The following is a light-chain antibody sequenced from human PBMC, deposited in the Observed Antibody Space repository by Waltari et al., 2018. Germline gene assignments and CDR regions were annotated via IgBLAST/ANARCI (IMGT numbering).Light chain of an antibody. V-gene: IGLV2-11*01. J-gene: IGLJ1*01. CDR2: DVS. CDR1: SSDVF. CDR3: CSYVSGYIYD. Sequence: QSALTQPRSVSGSPGQSVTISCTGISSDVFVSWYQEHPGKAPKVVIYDVSKRPSGVPVRFSGSNSGSTASLTISGLQDEDEADYYCCSYVSGYIYDFGTGTKITVL.